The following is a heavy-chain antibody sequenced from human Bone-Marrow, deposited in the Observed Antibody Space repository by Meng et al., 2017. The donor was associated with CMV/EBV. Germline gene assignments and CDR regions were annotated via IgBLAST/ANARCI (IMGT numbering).Heavy chain of an antibody. V-gene: IGHV3-43*01. J-gene: IGHJ4*02. CDR1: GFTFDDYT. CDR2: ISWDGVST. Sequence: ETLSLTCAASGFTFDDYTMHWVRQAPGKGLEWVSLISWDGVSTYYADSVKGRFTISRGNSKTSLYLQMNSLRTEDTALYYCEKDGRGSSGAYYFDYWGQGTRVTVSS. D-gene: IGHD6-6*01. CDR3: EKDGRGSSGAYYFDY.